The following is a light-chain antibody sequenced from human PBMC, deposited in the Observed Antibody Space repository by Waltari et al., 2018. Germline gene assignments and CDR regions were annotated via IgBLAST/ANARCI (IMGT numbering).Light chain of an antibody. CDR1: QSVLSSSNNKNY. Sequence: DIVLTQSPDSLAVSLGERATINCKSSQSVLSSSNNKNYLGWDQQRPGQPPKLLITWASTRESGVPDRFSGSGSGTDFTRTISSLQAEDVAVYFCQQCYTFPYTFGQGTKLEIK. CDR3: QQCYTFPYT. CDR2: WAS. J-gene: IGKJ2*01. V-gene: IGKV4-1*01.